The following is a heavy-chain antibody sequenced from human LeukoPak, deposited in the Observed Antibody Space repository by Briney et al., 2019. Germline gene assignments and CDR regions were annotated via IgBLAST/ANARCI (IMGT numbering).Heavy chain of an antibody. CDR3: AREYLGYCSGGSCYSDAFDI. Sequence: GGSLRLSCAASGFTFSSYSMNWVRQAPGKGLEWVSSISSSSSYIYYADSVKGRFTISRDNAKNSLYLQMNSLRAEDTAVYYCAREYLGYCSGGSCYSDAFDIWGQGTMVTVSS. J-gene: IGHJ3*02. D-gene: IGHD2-15*01. CDR2: ISSSSSYI. CDR1: GFTFSSYS. V-gene: IGHV3-21*01.